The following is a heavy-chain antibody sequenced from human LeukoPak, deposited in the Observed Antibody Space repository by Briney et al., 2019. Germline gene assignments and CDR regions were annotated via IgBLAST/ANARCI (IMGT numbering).Heavy chain of an antibody. D-gene: IGHD5-12*01. CDR2: ISSSSSYI. V-gene: IGHV3-21*01. J-gene: IGHJ4*02. Sequence: PGGSLRLSCAASGFTFSSYSMNWVRQAPGKGLEWVSSISSSSSYIYYADSVKGRFTISRDNAKNSLYLQMNSLRAEDTAVYYCARDTGGYSGYDLDYWGQGTLVTVSS. CDR1: GFTFSSYS. CDR3: ARDTGGYSGYDLDY.